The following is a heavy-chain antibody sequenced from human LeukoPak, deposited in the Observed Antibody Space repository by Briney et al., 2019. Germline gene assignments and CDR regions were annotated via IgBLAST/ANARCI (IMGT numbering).Heavy chain of an antibody. D-gene: IGHD4-17*01. V-gene: IGHV3-23*01. Sequence: GGSLRHTCTASGFTFSSYAMNWVRQAPGKGLEWVSGIGAGGTFTYYADSVKGRFIISRDNSKNTLYLQMNSLRAEDTAVYYCARVDYGDYGFDYWGQGTLVTVSS. CDR2: IGAGGTFT. CDR3: ARVDYGDYGFDY. J-gene: IGHJ4*02. CDR1: GFTFSSYA.